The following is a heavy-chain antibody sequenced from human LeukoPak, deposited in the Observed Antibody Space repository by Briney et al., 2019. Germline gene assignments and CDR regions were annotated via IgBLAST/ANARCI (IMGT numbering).Heavy chain of an antibody. CDR3: ARESGWGLPHAFDF. CDR2: ISGDGSKI. J-gene: IGHJ3*01. CDR1: GFTFSSYA. V-gene: IGHV3-30-3*01. D-gene: IGHD3-3*01. Sequence: GGSLRLSCAASGFTFSSYATSWVRQAPGKGLEWVTLISGDGSKIYYADSVKGRFTISRDNSKNTLYLQMNSLRTEDTAVYYCARESGWGLPHAFDFWGQGTMVTVSS.